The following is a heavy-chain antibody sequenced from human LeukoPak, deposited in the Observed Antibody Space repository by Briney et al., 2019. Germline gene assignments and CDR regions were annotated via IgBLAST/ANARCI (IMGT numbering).Heavy chain of an antibody. CDR1: GFIFSNHE. V-gene: IGHV3-48*03. D-gene: IGHD1-14*01. Sequence: GGSLRLSCAASGFIFSNHEMSWVRQAPGKGLEWVSYISDDGTVTFYADSVKGRFTISRDNAKSSLYLQMSRLRAEDTAVYYCARDHSLPDHGSDAWGQGTLVSVSS. J-gene: IGHJ5*02. CDR2: ISDDGTVT. CDR3: ARDHSLPDHGSDA.